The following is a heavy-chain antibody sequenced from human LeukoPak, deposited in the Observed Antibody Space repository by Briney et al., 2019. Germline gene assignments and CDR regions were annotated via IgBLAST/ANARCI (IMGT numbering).Heavy chain of an antibody. Sequence: GGSLRLSCAASGFTFNTYWISWVRQAPGKGLEWVANINQDGVEKYYVDSVKGRLTISRDNAKNSLYLQMNSLRAEDTAVYYCARNFGVVFSFHYWGQGTVVSVSS. CDR1: GFTFNTYW. CDR2: INQDGVEK. CDR3: ARNFGVVFSFHY. D-gene: IGHD3-3*01. J-gene: IGHJ4*02. V-gene: IGHV3-7*05.